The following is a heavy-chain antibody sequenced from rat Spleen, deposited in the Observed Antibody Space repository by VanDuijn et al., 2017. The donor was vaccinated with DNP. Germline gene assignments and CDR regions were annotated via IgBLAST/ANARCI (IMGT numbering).Heavy chain of an antibody. CDR1: GYSITSNY. CDR3: ARYGGYNFDY. D-gene: IGHD1-11*01. CDR2: ISYSGST. Sequence: EVQLQESGPGLVKPSQSLSLTCSVTGYSITSNYWGWIRKFPGNKMEWIGHISYSGSTSYNPSLKSRISITRDTSKNQFFLQLNSVTTEETATYYCARYGGYNFDYWGQGVMVTVSS. V-gene: IGHV3-1*01. J-gene: IGHJ2*01.